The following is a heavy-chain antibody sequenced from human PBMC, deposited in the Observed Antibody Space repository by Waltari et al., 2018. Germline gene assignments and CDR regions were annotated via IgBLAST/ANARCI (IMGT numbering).Heavy chain of an antibody. CDR3: ARGPRLSKVDY. J-gene: IGHJ4*02. CDR2: IYTSGST. D-gene: IGHD1-1*01. V-gene: IGHV4-61*02. Sequence: QVQLQESGPGLVKPSQTLSLTCTVSGGSIDSGSYYWSWIRQPAGKGLEWIGRIYTSGSTNYNPTLKSRVTISVDTSKNQFALNLSSVTAADTAVYYCARGPRLSKVDYWGQGTLVTVSS. CDR1: GGSIDSGSYY.